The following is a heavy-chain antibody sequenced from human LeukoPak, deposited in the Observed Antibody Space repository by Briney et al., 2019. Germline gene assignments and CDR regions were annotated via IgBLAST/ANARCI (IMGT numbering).Heavy chain of an antibody. D-gene: IGHD3-16*02. Sequence: GGSLRLSCAASGFTFSSYGMHWVRQAPGKGLEWVAFIRYDGSNKYYADSVKGRFTISRDNSKNTLYLQMNSLRAEDTAVYYCARDGTYYDYVWGSYRYTPLDYWGQGTLVTVSS. CDR3: ARDGTYYDYVWGSYRYTPLDY. V-gene: IGHV3-30*02. CDR2: IRYDGSNK. J-gene: IGHJ4*02. CDR1: GFTFSSYG.